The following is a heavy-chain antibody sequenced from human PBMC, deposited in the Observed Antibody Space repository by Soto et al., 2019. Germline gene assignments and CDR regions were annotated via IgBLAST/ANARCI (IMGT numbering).Heavy chain of an antibody. J-gene: IGHJ4*02. CDR3: AKGSIEYSASVDH. V-gene: IGHV3-23*01. CDR2: ISARGGSS. D-gene: IGHD5-12*01. Sequence: EVQLLESGGGLVQPGGSLRLACAASGFSFSSYAMVWDRQAPGKGLEWVSVISARGGSSYFADSVKGRFTISRDNSKNVLSLEMNSLRAEDTAIYFCAKGSIEYSASVDHWAQGTLVLVSS. CDR1: GFSFSSYA.